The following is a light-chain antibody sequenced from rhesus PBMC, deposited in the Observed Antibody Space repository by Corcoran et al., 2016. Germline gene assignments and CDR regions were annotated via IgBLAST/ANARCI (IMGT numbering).Light chain of an antibody. CDR2: GAS. CDR1: QSVSSS. J-gene: IGKJ4*01. CDR3: QQYSNWPLT. Sequence: EIVLTQSPATLSLSPGERATLSCRASQSVSSSLAWYQQKPGLVPRLLIYGASSRASGIPDRFRGSGSGTDFTLTISSLELEDFAVYYCQQYSNWPLTFGGGTKVEIK. V-gene: IGKV3-42*03.